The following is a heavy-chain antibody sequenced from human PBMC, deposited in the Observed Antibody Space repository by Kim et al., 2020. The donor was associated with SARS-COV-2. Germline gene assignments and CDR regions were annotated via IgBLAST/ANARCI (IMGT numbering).Heavy chain of an antibody. Sequence: SETLSLTCAVYGGSFSGYYWSWIRQPPGKGLEWIGEINHSGSTNYNPSLKSRVTISVYTSKNQFSLKLSSVTAADTAVYYCARDHPAHGRYSSSSWFGPDYDYYGMDVWGQGTTVTVSS. J-gene: IGHJ6*02. CDR1: GGSFSGYY. V-gene: IGHV4-34*01. D-gene: IGHD6-13*01. CDR3: ARDHPAHGRYSSSSWFGPDYDYYGMDV. CDR2: INHSGST.